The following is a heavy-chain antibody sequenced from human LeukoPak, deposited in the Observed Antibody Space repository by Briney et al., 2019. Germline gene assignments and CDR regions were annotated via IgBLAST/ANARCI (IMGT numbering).Heavy chain of an antibody. CDR2: IYTSGST. V-gene: IGHV4-4*07. Sequence: SETLSLTCTVSGGSINSYYWSWIRQPAGKGLEWIGRIYTSGSTNYNPSLKSRVTMSVDTSKNQFSLKLSSVTAADTAVYYCVRDGSGWYLYYFDHWGQGTLVTVSS. CDR1: GGSINSYY. D-gene: IGHD6-19*01. CDR3: VRDGSGWYLYYFDH. J-gene: IGHJ4*02.